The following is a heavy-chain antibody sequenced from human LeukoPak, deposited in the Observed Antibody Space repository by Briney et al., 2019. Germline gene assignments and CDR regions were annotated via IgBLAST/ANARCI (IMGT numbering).Heavy chain of an antibody. V-gene: IGHV4-59*01. CDR1: GDSISNNF. CDR2: IYESGST. CDR3: TTDSCVGGDICRPPKY. Sequence: SETLSLTCIVSGDSISNNFWGWIRQPPGKGLEWTGDIYESGSTNYSPSLQSRVTMSIDTSKTQFSLTLTSVTAADTAIYYCTTDSCVGGDICRPPKYWGQGTLVTVSS. D-gene: IGHD2-21*02. J-gene: IGHJ4*02.